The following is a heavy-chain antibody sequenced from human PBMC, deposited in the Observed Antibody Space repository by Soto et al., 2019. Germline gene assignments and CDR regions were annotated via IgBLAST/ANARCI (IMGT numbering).Heavy chain of an antibody. V-gene: IGHV3-48*04. CDR3: AKLTGGSSWHPLDS. Sequence: EVQLVESGGGLVHHGGSLRLSCAASGFSFDSFSMDWVRQAPGKGLEWVSYISSGSGSIYYADSVKGRFTISRDNAKNSLSLQMNSLRAEDTAVYYCAKLTGGSSWHPLDSWGQGTLVTVSS. CDR1: GFSFDSFS. CDR2: ISSGSGSI. J-gene: IGHJ4*02. D-gene: IGHD6-13*01.